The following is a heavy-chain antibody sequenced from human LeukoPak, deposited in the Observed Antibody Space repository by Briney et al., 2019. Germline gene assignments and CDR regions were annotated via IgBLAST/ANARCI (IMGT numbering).Heavy chain of an antibody. CDR3: AKGRYSSGYDAFDI. V-gene: IGHV3-7*03. Sequence: GGSLRLSCEASGFIFSNFWMTWVRQAPGKGLEWVANIKQDGSETYYVDSVKGRFTISRDNAKNSLYLQMNSLRAEDMALYYCAKGRYSSGYDAFDIWGQGTMVTVSS. CDR1: GFIFSNFW. J-gene: IGHJ3*02. D-gene: IGHD6-19*01. CDR2: IKQDGSET.